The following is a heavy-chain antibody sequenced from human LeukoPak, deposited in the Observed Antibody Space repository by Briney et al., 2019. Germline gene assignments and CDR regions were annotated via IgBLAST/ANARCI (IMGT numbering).Heavy chain of an antibody. D-gene: IGHD5-18*01. CDR2: IYYSGST. V-gene: IGHV4-59*01. CDR1: GGSISSNY. Sequence: SETLSLTCTVSGGSISSNYWSWIRQPPGKGLEWIVYIYYSGSTNYNPSLKSRVTISVDTSKNQFSLKLSSVTAADTAVYYCARSIGSYGIDPFDYWGQGTLVTVSS. CDR3: ARSIGSYGIDPFDY. J-gene: IGHJ4*02.